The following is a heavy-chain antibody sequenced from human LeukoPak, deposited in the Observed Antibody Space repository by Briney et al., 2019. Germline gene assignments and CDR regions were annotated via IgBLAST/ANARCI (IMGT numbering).Heavy chain of an antibody. V-gene: IGHV3-23*01. CDR3: AKSVPYWYFDL. CDR1: GFTFSSYW. J-gene: IGHJ2*01. CDR2: LSGGGDNT. Sequence: GGSLRLSCAASGFTFSSYWMHWVRQVPGKGLVWVSSLSGGGDNTYYADSVKGRFTISRDNSKNTVSLQMNSLRAEDTAIYYCAKSVPYWYFDLWGRGTLVTVSS.